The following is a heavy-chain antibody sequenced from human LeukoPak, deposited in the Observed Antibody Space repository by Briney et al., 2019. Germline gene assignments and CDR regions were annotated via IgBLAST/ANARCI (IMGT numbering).Heavy chain of an antibody. J-gene: IGHJ4*02. CDR1: GFTFSSYG. CDR3: AKAGAYSSGWYVVDY. Sequence: GGSLRLSCAASGFTFSSYGMHWVRQAPGKGLEWVAFIRYDGSNKYYADSVKGRFTISRDNSKNTLYLQMNSLRAEDTAVYYCAKAGAYSSGWYVVDYWGQGTLVTVSS. CDR2: IRYDGSNK. D-gene: IGHD6-19*01. V-gene: IGHV3-30*02.